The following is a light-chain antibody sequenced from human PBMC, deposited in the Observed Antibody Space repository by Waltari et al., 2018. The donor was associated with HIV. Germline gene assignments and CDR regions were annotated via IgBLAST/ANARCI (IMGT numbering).Light chain of an antibody. CDR3: QSYDSSLSSSV. Sequence: QSDLTQPPSVSGAPGQRVTISCSGVSAGYDVHWYQQLPGTAPKLLIYGNSNRPSGAPNRSSGSESGPLASLAITGLQAEDEADYYCQSYDSSLSSSVFGGRTRLTVL. J-gene: IGLJ2*01. CDR1: SAGYD. CDR2: GNS. V-gene: IGLV1-40*01.